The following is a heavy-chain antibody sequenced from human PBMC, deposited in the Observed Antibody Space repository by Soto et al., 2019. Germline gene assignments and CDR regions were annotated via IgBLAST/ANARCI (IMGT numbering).Heavy chain of an antibody. CDR3: ARDLSGTGLDI. Sequence: QVQLHESGPGLVKPSETLSLTCNVSGDSIGRFYWSWIRQSAEKGLEWIGRVYSTGGTAYNPALKARVTISLDRSNNHVSLEMKSVTPADTAVYFCARDLSGTGLDIWGRGTRVTVSS. CDR2: VYSTGGT. D-gene: IGHD1-26*01. J-gene: IGHJ6*02. CDR1: GDSIGRFY. V-gene: IGHV4-4*07.